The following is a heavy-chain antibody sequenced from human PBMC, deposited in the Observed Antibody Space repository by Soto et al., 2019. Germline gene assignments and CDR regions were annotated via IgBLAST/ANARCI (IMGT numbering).Heavy chain of an antibody. CDR3: AKILEESLVYYWYGMDV. Sequence: EVQLLESGGGLVQRGGSLRLSCTASGFTFRNYVMTWARQAPGKGLEWVGGISGSGGVIDYVKSVRGRFTISRDNFRNTLYLQMNSLRAEDTAVYYCAKILEESLVYYWYGMDVWGPGTTVTVSS. D-gene: IGHD6-6*01. J-gene: IGHJ6*02. CDR2: ISGSGGVI. CDR1: GFTFRNYV. V-gene: IGHV3-23*01.